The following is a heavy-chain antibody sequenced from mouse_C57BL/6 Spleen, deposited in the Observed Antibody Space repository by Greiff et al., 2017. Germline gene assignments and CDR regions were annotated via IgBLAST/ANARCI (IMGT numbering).Heavy chain of an antibody. CDR3: ARQDYGSSHWYFDV. J-gene: IGHJ1*03. V-gene: IGHV5-12*01. Sequence: EVKVVESGGGLVQPGGSLKLSCAASGFTFSDYYMYWVRQTPAKRLEWVAYISNGGGSTYYPDTVKGRFTFSRDNAKNTLYLQMSRLKSEDTAMYYCARQDYGSSHWYFDVWGTGTTVTVSS. D-gene: IGHD1-1*01. CDR2: ISNGGGST. CDR1: GFTFSDYY.